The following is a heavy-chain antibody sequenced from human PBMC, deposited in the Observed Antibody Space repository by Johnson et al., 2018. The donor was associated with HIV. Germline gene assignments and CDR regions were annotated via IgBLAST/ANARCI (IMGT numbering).Heavy chain of an antibody. CDR3: AKEGRGGAFDI. D-gene: IGHD2-15*01. CDR1: GFTFSSYG. CDR2: IRYDGSNK. J-gene: IGHJ3*02. V-gene: IGHV3-30*02. Sequence: QVHLVESGGGVVQPGGSLRLSCAASGFTFSSYGMHWVRQAPGKGLEWVAFIRYDGSNKYYADSVKGRFTISRDNSKNTLYLQTNSLRAEDTAVYYCAKEGRGGAFDIWGQGTMVTVSS.